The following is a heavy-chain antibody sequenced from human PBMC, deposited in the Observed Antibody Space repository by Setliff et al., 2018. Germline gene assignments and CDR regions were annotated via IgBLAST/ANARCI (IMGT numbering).Heavy chain of an antibody. CDR1: GFTFSSYN. D-gene: IGHD2-15*01. J-gene: IGHJ4*02. CDR2: ISSSGSTI. V-gene: IGHV3-48*01. Sequence: GGSLRLSCAASGFTFSSYNMNWVRQAPGKGLEWVSYISSSGSTIYYADSVRGRFTVSRDNARNSLYLQMNNLRAEDTAVYYCARDEVNCSGSKCYSGFDSWGQGTLVTVSS. CDR3: ARDEVNCSGSKCYSGFDS.